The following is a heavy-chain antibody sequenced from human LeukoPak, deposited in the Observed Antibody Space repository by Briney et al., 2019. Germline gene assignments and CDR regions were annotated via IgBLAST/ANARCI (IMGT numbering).Heavy chain of an antibody. CDR3: ARASRGYYDSTVDY. V-gene: IGHV4-59*01. D-gene: IGHD3-22*01. CDR1: GGSISSYY. Sequence: PSETLSLTCTVSGGSISSYYWNWIRQPPGKGLEWIGYIYYSGSTNYNPSLKNRVTISVDTSKNQFSLKLSSVTAADTAVYYCARASRGYYDSTVDYWGQGTLVTVSS. J-gene: IGHJ4*02. CDR2: IYYSGST.